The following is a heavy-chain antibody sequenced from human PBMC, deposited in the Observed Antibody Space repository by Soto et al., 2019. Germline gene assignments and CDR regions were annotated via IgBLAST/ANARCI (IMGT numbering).Heavy chain of an antibody. CDR3: AREDSSSWLNWFDP. V-gene: IGHV3-48*01. D-gene: IGHD6-13*01. CDR2: ISSSSSTI. CDR1: GFTFSSYS. Sequence: EVQLVESGGGLVQPGGSLRLSCAASGFTFSSYSMNWFRQAPGKGLEWVSYISSSSSTIYYADSVKGRFTISRDNAKNSLYLQMNSLRAEDTAVYYCAREDSSSWLNWFDPWGQGTLVTVSS. J-gene: IGHJ5*02.